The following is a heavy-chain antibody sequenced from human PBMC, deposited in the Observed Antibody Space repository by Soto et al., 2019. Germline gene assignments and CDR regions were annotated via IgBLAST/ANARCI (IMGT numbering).Heavy chain of an antibody. V-gene: IGHV4-34*01. Sequence: PSETLSLTCAVYGGSFSGYYWSWIRQPPGKGLEWIGEINHSGSTNYNPSLKSRVTISVDTPKKQFSLKLSSVTAADTAVYYCPRCDRGYCSSRSWYATRRVVSGMGVWGEGTRVSVSS. CDR1: GGSFSGYY. J-gene: IGHJ6*04. CDR3: PRCDRGYCSSRSWYATRRVVSGMGV. D-gene: IGHD2-2*03. CDR2: INHSGST.